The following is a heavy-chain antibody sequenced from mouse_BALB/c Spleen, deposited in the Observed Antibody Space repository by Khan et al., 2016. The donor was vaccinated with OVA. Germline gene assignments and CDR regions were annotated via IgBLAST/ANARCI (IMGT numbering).Heavy chain of an antibody. CDR2: INYSGST. V-gene: IGHV3-2*02. CDR1: GYSITSDYA. CDR3: ARDGSRYNYAMDY. D-gene: IGHD1-3*01. Sequence: EVKLEESGPGLVNPSQSLSLTCTVTGYSITSDYAWNWIRQFPGNKLEWMGYINYSGSTNYNPALKSRISITRDTSKNQFFLQLNSVTTEDTATYYCARDGSRYNYAMDYWGQGTTLTVSS. J-gene: IGHJ2*01.